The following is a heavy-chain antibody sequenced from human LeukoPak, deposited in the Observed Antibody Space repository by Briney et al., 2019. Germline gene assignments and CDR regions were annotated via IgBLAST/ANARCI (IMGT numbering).Heavy chain of an antibody. J-gene: IGHJ4*02. CDR2: IDISGGST. D-gene: IGHD6-13*01. CDR3: ANLHSATF. Sequence: GGSLRLSCAASGFTFSSYAMTWVRQAPGMGLEWVSGIDISGGSTYYADSVKGRFTISRDNSKNTPYLQMNSLRADDTALYYCANLHSATFWGQGTLVTVSS. CDR1: GFTFSSYA. V-gene: IGHV3-23*05.